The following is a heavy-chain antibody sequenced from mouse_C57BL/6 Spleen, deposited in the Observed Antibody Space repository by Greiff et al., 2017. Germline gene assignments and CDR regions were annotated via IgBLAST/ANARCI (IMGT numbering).Heavy chain of an antibody. CDR2: ISNGGGST. D-gene: IGHD2-1*01. Sequence: EVQVVESGGGLVQPGGSLKLSCAASGFTFSDYYMYWVRQTPEKRLEWVAYISNGGGSTYYPDTVKGRFTISRDNAKNTLYLQMSRLKSEDTAMYYCAREGYGNYPTAYFDVWGTGTTVTVSS. J-gene: IGHJ1*03. CDR3: AREGYGNYPTAYFDV. V-gene: IGHV5-12*01. CDR1: GFTFSDYY.